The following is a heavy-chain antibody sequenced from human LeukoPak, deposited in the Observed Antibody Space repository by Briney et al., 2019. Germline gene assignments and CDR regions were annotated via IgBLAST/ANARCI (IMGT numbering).Heavy chain of an antibody. D-gene: IGHD2-21*02. CDR1: GFTFSSYA. CDR2: ISGSGGST. CDR3: AKDKHIVVVTAID. Sequence: GGSLRLSCAASGFTFSSYAMSWVRQAPGKGLEWVSAISGSGGSTYYADPVKGRFTISRDNSKNTLYLQMNSLRAEDTAVYYCAKDKHIVVVTAIDWGQGTLVTVSS. J-gene: IGHJ4*02. V-gene: IGHV3-23*01.